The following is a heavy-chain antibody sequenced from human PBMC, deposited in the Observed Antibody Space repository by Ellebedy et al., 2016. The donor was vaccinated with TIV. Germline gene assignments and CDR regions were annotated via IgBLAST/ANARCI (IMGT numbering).Heavy chain of an antibody. CDR2: IAYDADDR. J-gene: IGHJ4*02. D-gene: IGHD5-18*01. CDR3: AKNWRGYNYGYSDY. Sequence: GESLKIPCAASGFNFNNYGMHWVRQAPGKGLEWVALIAYDADDRYYADSVKGRFTISRDNSKNTLYLQMNSLRVEDTAMYYCAKNWRGYNYGYSDYWGQGTLVTVSS. CDR1: GFNFNNYG. V-gene: IGHV3-30*18.